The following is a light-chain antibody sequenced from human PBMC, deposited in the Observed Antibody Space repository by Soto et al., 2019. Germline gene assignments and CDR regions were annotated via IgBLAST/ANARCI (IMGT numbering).Light chain of an antibody. CDR1: SSDVGAYDF. Sequence: QSALTQPASVSGSPGQSIAISCTGTSSDVGAYDFVSWYQQHPDKAPKLLIYEVSYRPSGVSDRFSGSKSVNTATLTISGLQAEDEADYYCSSHTTSNTRVFGTGTQLTVL. J-gene: IGLJ1*01. V-gene: IGLV2-14*03. CDR3: SSHTTSNTRV. CDR2: EVS.